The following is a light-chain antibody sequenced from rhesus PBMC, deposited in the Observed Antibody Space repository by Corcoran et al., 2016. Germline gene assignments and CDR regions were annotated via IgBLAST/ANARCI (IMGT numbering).Light chain of an antibody. CDR1: QSVSSS. V-gene: IGKV3-35*01. Sequence: EIVLTQSPATLSLSPGERATLSCRASQSVSSSLAWYQQKPGQAPRLLSYDSSSRPPGIPARFSGSGSGTDFTLTISSLEPEGVGVYCCQQYCNWPLTFGGGTKVALK. CDR2: DSS. J-gene: IGKJ4*01. CDR3: QQYCNWPLT.